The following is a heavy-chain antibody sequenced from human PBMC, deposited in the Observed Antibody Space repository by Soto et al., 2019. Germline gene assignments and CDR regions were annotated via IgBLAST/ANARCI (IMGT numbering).Heavy chain of an antibody. CDR3: ARDPVRLELSGGYNWFDP. CDR1: GYTFTSYG. D-gene: IGHD1-1*01. Sequence: QVQLVQSGAEVKKPGASVKVSCKASGYTFTSYGISWVRQAPGQGLEWMGWISAYNGNTNYAQKLQGRVTMTTDTSTSTAYMELRILRSDDTAVYYCARDPVRLELSGGYNWFDPWGQGTLVTVSS. V-gene: IGHV1-18*01. CDR2: ISAYNGNT. J-gene: IGHJ5*02.